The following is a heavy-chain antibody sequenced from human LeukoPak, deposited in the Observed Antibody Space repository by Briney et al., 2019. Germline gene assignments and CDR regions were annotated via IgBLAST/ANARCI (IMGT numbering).Heavy chain of an antibody. Sequence: KPSETLSLTCTVSGGSISSNNYSWGWIRQPPGKGLEWIGSIYYSGSTYYNPSLKSRVTISVDTSKNQFSLKLSSVTAADTAVYYCARPQEDDLPPDYWGQGTLVTVSS. D-gene: IGHD3-3*01. CDR1: GGSISSNNYS. CDR2: IYYSGST. J-gene: IGHJ4*02. V-gene: IGHV4-39*01. CDR3: ARPQEDDLPPDY.